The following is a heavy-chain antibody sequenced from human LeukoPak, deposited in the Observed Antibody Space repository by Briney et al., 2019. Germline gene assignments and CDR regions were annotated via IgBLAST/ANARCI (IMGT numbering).Heavy chain of an antibody. CDR1: GFPFSSFS. CDR2: IRYDGSNK. CDR3: AGGWAISEVLEAFDI. J-gene: IGHJ3*02. V-gene: IGHV3-30*02. Sequence: GGSLRLSCAASGFPFSSFSMNWVRQAPGKGLEWVAFIRYDGSNKYYADSVKGRFTISRDNSKNTLYLQMNSLRAEDTAVYYCAGGWAISEVLEAFDIWGQGTMVTVSS. D-gene: IGHD4/OR15-4a*01.